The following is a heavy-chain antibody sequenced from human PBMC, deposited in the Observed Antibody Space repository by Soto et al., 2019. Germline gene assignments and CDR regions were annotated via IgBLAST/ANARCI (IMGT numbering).Heavy chain of an antibody. D-gene: IGHD6-19*01. Sequence: SAPKPGNHTPTLTLTCSFPGFPPTTSEVGVGWIRQPPGKALEWLALIYWNDEKRYSPSLKSRLTITKDTSRKHVVLKMTNMDTVDTATYYCAHRLRWLANFDYWGQGTLVTVPS. CDR2: IYWNDEK. V-gene: IGHV2-5*01. CDR1: GFPPTTSEVG. J-gene: IGHJ4*02. CDR3: AHRLRWLANFDY.